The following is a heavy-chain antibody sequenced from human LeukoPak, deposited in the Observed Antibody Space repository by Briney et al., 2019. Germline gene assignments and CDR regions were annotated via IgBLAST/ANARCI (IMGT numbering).Heavy chain of an antibody. J-gene: IGHJ5*02. CDR3: ARTVSGYYFNA. Sequence: SETLSLTCTVSSGSTNGYYWSWIRQPPGKRLEWIGYVAYSGATNYNLSFKSRVTISLDTSKTQFSLKLSSVTAADTAFYYCARTVSGYYFNAWGPGTQVTVSS. CDR1: SGSTNGYY. V-gene: IGHV4-59*01. CDR2: VAYSGAT. D-gene: IGHD5-12*01.